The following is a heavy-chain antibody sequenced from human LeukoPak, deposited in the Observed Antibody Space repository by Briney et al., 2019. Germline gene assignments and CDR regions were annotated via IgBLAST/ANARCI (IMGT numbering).Heavy chain of an antibody. J-gene: IGHJ3*02. Sequence: GGSLRLSCAASGFTFSSYWMSWVRQAPGKGLEWVANIKQDGSETYYVDSVKGRFTISRDNSKTMIYLQMNSLRAEDTAVYYCAKGKVNHDGAFDIWGLGTMVIVS. D-gene: IGHD1-14*01. CDR3: AKGKVNHDGAFDI. CDR1: GFTFSSYW. V-gene: IGHV3-7*03. CDR2: IKQDGSET.